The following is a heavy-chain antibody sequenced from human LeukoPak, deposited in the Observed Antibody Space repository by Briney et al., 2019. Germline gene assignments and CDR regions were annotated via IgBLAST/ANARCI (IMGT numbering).Heavy chain of an antibody. D-gene: IGHD2-2*01. V-gene: IGHV3-66*01. CDR2: IYSGGSI. Sequence: GGSLRLSCAASGFTVSSNYMSWVRQAPGKGLEWVSVIYSGGSIYYADSVKGRFTISRDNSKNTLYLQMNSLRAEDRAVYYCARDLDCSSSSCTTTVTSDVFDIWGQGTMVTVSS. CDR1: GFTVSSNY. J-gene: IGHJ3*02. CDR3: ARDLDCSSSSCTTTVTSDVFDI.